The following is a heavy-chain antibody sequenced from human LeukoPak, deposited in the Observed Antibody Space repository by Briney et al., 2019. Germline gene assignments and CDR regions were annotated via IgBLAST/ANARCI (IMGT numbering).Heavy chain of an antibody. Sequence: AGGSLRLSCAASGFTFSSYGMNWVRQAPGKGLEWVSTISGAGTYTYYADSVKGRFTISRDNSKNTLYLHMNSLRAEDAAVYYCAKVGDVYNFGVRDYWGQGNLVTVSS. V-gene: IGHV3-23*01. CDR3: AKVGDVYNFGVRDY. CDR1: GFTFSSYG. D-gene: IGHD5-24*01. CDR2: ISGAGTYT. J-gene: IGHJ4*02.